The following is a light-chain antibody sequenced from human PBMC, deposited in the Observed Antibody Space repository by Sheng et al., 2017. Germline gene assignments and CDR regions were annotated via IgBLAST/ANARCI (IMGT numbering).Light chain of an antibody. J-gene: IGLJ3*02. CDR1: SSDIGGYNY. V-gene: IGLV2-14*03. Sequence: QSALTQPASVSGSPGQSITISCTETSSDIGGYNYVSWYQQHPGKAPKLIIFDVYYRPSGISNRFSGSKSGNTASLTISGLQAEDEADYYCSSYTTSSSWLFGGGTKLTVL. CDR2: DVY. CDR3: SSYTTSSSWL.